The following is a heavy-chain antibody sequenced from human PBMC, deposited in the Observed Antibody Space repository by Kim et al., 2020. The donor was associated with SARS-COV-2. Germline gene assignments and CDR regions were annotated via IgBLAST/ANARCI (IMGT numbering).Heavy chain of an antibody. J-gene: IGHJ3*02. CDR2: IKQDGSEK. V-gene: IGHV3-7*03. CDR3: ARSPPIRYYDFWSGYRTDAFDI. D-gene: IGHD3-3*01. Sequence: GGSLRLSCAASGFTFSSYWMSWVRQAPGKGLEWVANIKQDGSEKYYMDSVKGRFTISRDNAKNSLYLQMNSLRAEDTAVYYCARSPPIRYYDFWSGYRTDAFDIWGQGTMVTVSS. CDR1: GFTFSSYW.